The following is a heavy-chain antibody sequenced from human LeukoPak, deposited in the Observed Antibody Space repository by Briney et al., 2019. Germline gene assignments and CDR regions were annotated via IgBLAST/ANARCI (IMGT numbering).Heavy chain of an antibody. D-gene: IGHD5-24*01. J-gene: IGHJ3*02. V-gene: IGHV4-59*08. CDR3: ARDGAFDI. CDR1: DGSISSYY. Sequence: NPSETLSLTCTVSDGSISSYYWSWIRQPPGKGLEWIGYISNSGSAYYNPSLKSQVTISVDTSKNQFSLHLKFVTAADTALYYCARDGAFDIWGQGTMVTVSS. CDR2: ISNSGSA.